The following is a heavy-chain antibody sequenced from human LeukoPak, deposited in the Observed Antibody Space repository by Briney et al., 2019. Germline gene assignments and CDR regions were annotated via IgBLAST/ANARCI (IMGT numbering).Heavy chain of an antibody. CDR2: IYYSGST. Sequence: PSETLSLTCTVSGGSISSYYWSWLRQPPGKGLEWVGYIYYSGSTNYNPSLKSRVTISVDTSKNQFSLKLSSVTAADTAVYYCARVAPGRYFDVDAFDIWGQGTMVTVSS. CDR1: GGSISSYY. V-gene: IGHV4-59*01. CDR3: ARVAPGRYFDVDAFDI. D-gene: IGHD3-9*01. J-gene: IGHJ3*02.